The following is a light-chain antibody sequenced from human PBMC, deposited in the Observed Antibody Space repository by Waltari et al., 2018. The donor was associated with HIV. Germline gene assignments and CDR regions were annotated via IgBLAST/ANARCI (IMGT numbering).Light chain of an antibody. V-gene: IGKV3-20*01. CDR1: QPICSRY. CDR3: HQYGASPWT. J-gene: IGKJ1*01. CDR2: GTS. Sequence: EIVLTQSPGTLSLSPGDRATLSCRASQPICSRYVAWYQQTPGQAPRLLIYGTSNRATGIPDRVSGSGSGADFTLTISRLAPEDFAVYYCHQYGASPWTFGQGTKVEIK.